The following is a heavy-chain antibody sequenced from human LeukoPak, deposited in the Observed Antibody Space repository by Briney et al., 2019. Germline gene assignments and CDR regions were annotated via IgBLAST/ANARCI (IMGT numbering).Heavy chain of an antibody. CDR1: GFTFSSYS. CDR3: AREKYCSSTSCYGMDV. V-gene: IGHV3-48*01. J-gene: IGHJ6*04. Sequence: GGSLRLSCAASGFTFSSYSMNWVRQAPGEGLEWVSYISSSSSTIYYADSVKGRFAISRDNAKNSLYLQMNSLRAEDTAVYYCAREKYCSSTSCYGMDVWGKGTTVTVSS. CDR2: ISSSSSTI. D-gene: IGHD2-2*01.